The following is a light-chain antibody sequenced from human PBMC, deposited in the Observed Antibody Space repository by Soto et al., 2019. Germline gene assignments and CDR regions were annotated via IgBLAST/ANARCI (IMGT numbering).Light chain of an antibody. CDR1: ESISANY. CDR3: QQSGTSRA. CDR2: GAS. V-gene: IGKV3-20*01. J-gene: IGKJ1*01. Sequence: TVLTQSPGTLSLSPGERATLSCRASESISANYLAWYQQKPGQAPRLLIYGASSRATGVPDRFSGSGSGTDFTLTISRLEPEDFAVYYCQQSGTSRAFGQGTKVDIK.